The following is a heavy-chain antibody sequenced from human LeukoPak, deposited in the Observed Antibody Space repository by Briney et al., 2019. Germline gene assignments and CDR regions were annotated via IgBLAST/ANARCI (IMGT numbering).Heavy chain of an antibody. CDR2: ISDSGDYT. D-gene: IGHD2-8*01. J-gene: IGHJ4*02. Sequence: PGQSLRNSWAGSGFTFSSYAMSWLRQAPPTGLDLVSAISDSGDYTYYADSVKGRFTISRDNSKNTLYLHVNSLRAEDTAVYYCAKDTSIGKYCTSGVCSPFDYWGQGTLVTVSS. CDR3: AKDTSIGKYCTSGVCSPFDY. V-gene: IGHV3-23*01. CDR1: GFTFSSYA.